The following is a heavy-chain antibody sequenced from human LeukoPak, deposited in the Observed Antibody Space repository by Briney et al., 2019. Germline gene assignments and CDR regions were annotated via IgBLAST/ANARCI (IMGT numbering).Heavy chain of an antibody. D-gene: IGHD4-17*01. Sequence: SETLSLTCTVSGGSISSYYCSWIRQPAGKGLEWIGRIYTSGSTNYNPSLKSRVTMSVDTSKNQFSLKLSSVTAADTAVYYCARAHDRVGKNYGDYLFDPWGQGTLVTVSS. J-gene: IGHJ5*02. CDR3: ARAHDRVGKNYGDYLFDP. CDR1: GGSISSYY. CDR2: IYTSGST. V-gene: IGHV4-4*07.